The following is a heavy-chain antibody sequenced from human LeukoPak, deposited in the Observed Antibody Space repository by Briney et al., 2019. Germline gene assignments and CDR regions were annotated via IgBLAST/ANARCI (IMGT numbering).Heavy chain of an antibody. D-gene: IGHD4-17*01. V-gene: IGHV3-23*01. J-gene: IGHJ4*02. CDR2: ISGSGGST. CDR1: GFTFSSYA. Sequence: GGSLRLSCAASGFTFSSYAMSWVRQAPGKGLEWVSAISGSGGSTYYADSVKGRFTISRDNSKNTLYLQMNSLRAEDTAAYYCAKAPTMSTVSYWGQGTLVTVSS. CDR3: AKAPTMSTVSY.